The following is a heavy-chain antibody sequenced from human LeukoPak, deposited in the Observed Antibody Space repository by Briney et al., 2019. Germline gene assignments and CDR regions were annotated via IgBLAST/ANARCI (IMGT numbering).Heavy chain of an antibody. CDR2: IKNKIDGGTT. J-gene: IGHJ3*02. D-gene: IGHD1-14*01. V-gene: IGHV3-15*01. CDR3: ATYNDRDAFDI. CDR1: GFTISKDW. Sequence: AESLRLSCVGSGFTISKDWMSWVRQAPGKGLEWVGRIKNKIDGGTTDDPAPVKGRFTISRDDSKNTLYLQMTSLKTEDTALYYCATYNDRDAFDIWGQGTMVTVSP.